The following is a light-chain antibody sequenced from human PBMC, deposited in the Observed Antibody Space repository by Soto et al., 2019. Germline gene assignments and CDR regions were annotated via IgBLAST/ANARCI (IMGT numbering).Light chain of an antibody. CDR3: QQYNGPSSST. J-gene: IGKJ1*01. Sequence: DIQMTQSPSTLSASVGDRVTITCRASQPISKWLAWYQQKPGKAPKVLIWDAYTLQRGVPSRFSGSGSGTEFTLTITCLQPDDFATYYCQQYNGPSSSTFGPGTKVDIK. CDR2: DAY. V-gene: IGKV1-5*01. CDR1: QPISKW.